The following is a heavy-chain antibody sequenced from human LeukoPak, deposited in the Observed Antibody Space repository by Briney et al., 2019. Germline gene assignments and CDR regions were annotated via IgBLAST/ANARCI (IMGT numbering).Heavy chain of an antibody. Sequence: SETLSLTCAVYGGSFSGYYWSWIRQPPGKGLEWIGEINHSGSTNYNPSLKSRVTISVDTSKNQFSLKLSSVTAADTAVYYCARGGYSYEGTFDYWGQGTLVTVSS. CDR2: INHSGST. D-gene: IGHD5-18*01. V-gene: IGHV4-34*01. CDR1: GGSFSGYY. CDR3: ARGGYSYEGTFDY. J-gene: IGHJ4*02.